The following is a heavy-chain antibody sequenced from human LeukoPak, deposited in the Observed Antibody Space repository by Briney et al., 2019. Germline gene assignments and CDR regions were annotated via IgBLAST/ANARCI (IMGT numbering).Heavy chain of an antibody. D-gene: IGHD5-18*01. Sequence: SETLSLTCAVYGGSFSGYYWSWIRQPPGKGLERIGEINHSGSTNYNPSLKSRVTISVDTSKNQFSLKLSSVTAADTAVYYCAGVSGGYSYGPMIFDYWGQGTLVTVSS. CDR3: AGVSGGYSYGPMIFDY. V-gene: IGHV4-34*01. CDR2: INHSGST. CDR1: GGSFSGYY. J-gene: IGHJ4*02.